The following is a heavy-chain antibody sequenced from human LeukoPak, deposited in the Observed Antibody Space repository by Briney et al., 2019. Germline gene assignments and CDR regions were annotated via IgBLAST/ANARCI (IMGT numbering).Heavy chain of an antibody. CDR2: VSHDGNTK. D-gene: IGHD5-12*01. CDR1: GFTFSTHA. Sequence: GGSLRLSCAASGFTFSTHAMHWVRQAPGKGLEWVAVVSHDGNTKYYTDSVKGRFTISRDNSKNTLYLQMNGLRTDDTTVYYCARAIVGTENFDYWGQGTLVTVSS. J-gene: IGHJ4*02. V-gene: IGHV3-30*10. CDR3: ARAIVGTENFDY.